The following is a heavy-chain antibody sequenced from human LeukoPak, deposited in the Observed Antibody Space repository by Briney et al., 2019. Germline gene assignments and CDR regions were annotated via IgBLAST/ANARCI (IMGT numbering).Heavy chain of an antibody. CDR1: GFTFISYS. Sequence: GGSLRLSCAAPGFTFISYSMNWVRQAPGKGLEWVSSISSSSTYIYYADSVKGRFTISRDNAKNSLYLQMNSLRAEDTAVYYCAPGYCSGGSCYGGSWGQGTLVTVSS. CDR3: APGYCSGGSCYGGS. CDR2: ISSSSTYI. J-gene: IGHJ5*02. V-gene: IGHV3-21*01. D-gene: IGHD2-15*01.